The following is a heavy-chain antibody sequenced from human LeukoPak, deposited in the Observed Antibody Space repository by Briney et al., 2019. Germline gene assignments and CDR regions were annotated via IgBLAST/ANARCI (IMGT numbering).Heavy chain of an antibody. CDR3: AKEGTGSGSYYKGFDY. CDR1: GFTFSSYG. Sequence: GGSLRLSCAASGFTFSSYGMHWVRQAPGEGLEWVAVISYDGSNKYYADSVKGRFTISRDNSKNTLYLQMNSLRAEDTAVYYCAKEGTGSGSYYKGFDYWGQGTLVTVSS. V-gene: IGHV3-30*18. J-gene: IGHJ4*02. CDR2: ISYDGSNK. D-gene: IGHD3-10*01.